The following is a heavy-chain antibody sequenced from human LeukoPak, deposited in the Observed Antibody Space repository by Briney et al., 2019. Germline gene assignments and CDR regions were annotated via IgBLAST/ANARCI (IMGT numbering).Heavy chain of an antibody. D-gene: IGHD3-22*01. CDR2: MNPNSGIT. CDR3: ARGLYYYDSNGRTPYDY. V-gene: IGHV1-8*01. CDR1: GYTFISYD. Sequence: ASVKVSCKASGYTFISYDINWVRQATGQGLEWMGWMNPNSGITGYAQKFQGRVSMTRNTSISTAYMELSGLKSEDTAVYYCARGLYYYDSNGRTPYDYWGQGTLVTVSS. J-gene: IGHJ4*02.